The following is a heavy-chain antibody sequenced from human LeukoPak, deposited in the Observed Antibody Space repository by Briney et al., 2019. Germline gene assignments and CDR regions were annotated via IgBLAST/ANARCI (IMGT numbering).Heavy chain of an antibody. D-gene: IGHD3-22*01. CDR3: ARGGEYYYDSSGPVPFGY. V-gene: IGHV1-2*02. CDR2: INPKNGGS. CDR1: GYTFTGYY. Sequence: ASVKVSCKASGYTFTGYYMHWVRQAPGQGLEWVGWINPKNGGSNYAQKFQGRVTMTRDTSISTAYMELSRLRSDDTAVYYCARGGEYYYDSSGPVPFGYWGQGTLVTVSS. J-gene: IGHJ4*02.